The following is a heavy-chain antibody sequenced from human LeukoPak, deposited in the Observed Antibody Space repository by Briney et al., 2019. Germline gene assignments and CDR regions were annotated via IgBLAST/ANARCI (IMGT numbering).Heavy chain of an antibody. CDR1: GVSISGYY. CDR3: ASQWY. J-gene: IGHJ4*02. V-gene: IGHV4-59*01. D-gene: IGHD6-19*01. Sequence: SETLSLTCTVSGVSISGYYWSWVRQTPGKGLEWIGDIYYSGRTNYNPSLKSRVTISVDTSMNQSSPELSSVSAADTAVYYCASQWYWGQGTLVTVSS. CDR2: IYYSGRT.